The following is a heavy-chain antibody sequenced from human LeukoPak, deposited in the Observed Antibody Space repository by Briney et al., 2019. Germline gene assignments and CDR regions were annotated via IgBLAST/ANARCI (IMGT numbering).Heavy chain of an antibody. V-gene: IGHV3-21*01. Sequence: GGCLRLSCEGSAFIFSGHGMNWVRQAPWKGLEWVSSISSSSSYIYYADSVKGRFTISRDNAKNSLYLQMNSLRAEDTAVYYCARKVSSGSPAFDYWGQGTLVTVSS. D-gene: IGHD6-19*01. CDR1: AFIFSGHG. J-gene: IGHJ4*02. CDR3: ARKVSSGSPAFDY. CDR2: ISSSSSYI.